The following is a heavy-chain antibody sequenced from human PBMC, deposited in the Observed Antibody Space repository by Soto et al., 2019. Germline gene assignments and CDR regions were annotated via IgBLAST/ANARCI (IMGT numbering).Heavy chain of an antibody. D-gene: IGHD2-8*01. CDR2: ISGYNGDT. V-gene: IGHV1-18*01. J-gene: IGHJ6*02. CDR1: GYTLTRYG. CDR3: AKNGQPPYYYYGLDV. Sequence: QGHLVQSGAEVKKPGTSVKVSCKASGYTLTRYGISWVRQAPGQGLEWMGWISGYNGDTNYAQNLQGRVTMTIDTPTSTAYMELRSLTSDDTAVYYCAKNGQPPYYYYGLDVWGQGTTVTVSS.